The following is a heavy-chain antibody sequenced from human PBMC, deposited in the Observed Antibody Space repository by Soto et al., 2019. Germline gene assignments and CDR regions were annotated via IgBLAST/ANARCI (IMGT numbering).Heavy chain of an antibody. Sequence: GGSLRLSCAASGFTFSTHWMHWVRQAPGKGLVWVSRINGDGSDIVYADSVKDRFTISRDNAKNTLYLQMNSLRAEDTAVYYCTRSMVGFSYADSWGQGTLVTVSS. CDR3: TRSMVGFSYADS. CDR1: GFTFSTHW. J-gene: IGHJ4*02. V-gene: IGHV3-74*01. CDR2: INGDGSDI. D-gene: IGHD2-2*01.